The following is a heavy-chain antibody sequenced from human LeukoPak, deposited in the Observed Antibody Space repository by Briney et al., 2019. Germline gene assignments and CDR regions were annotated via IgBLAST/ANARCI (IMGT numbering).Heavy chain of an antibody. CDR2: INTDGSST. D-gene: IGHD3-22*01. J-gene: IGHJ4*02. V-gene: IGHV3-74*01. CDR1: GFTFSSYW. Sequence: GGSLRLSCAASGFTFSSYWMHWVRQAPGKGLVWVSRINTDGSSTSYADSVKGRFTISRDNAKNSLYLQMNSLRAEDTAVYYCARAGGYYYDSSGDPFDYWGQGTLVTVSS. CDR3: ARAGGYYYDSSGDPFDY.